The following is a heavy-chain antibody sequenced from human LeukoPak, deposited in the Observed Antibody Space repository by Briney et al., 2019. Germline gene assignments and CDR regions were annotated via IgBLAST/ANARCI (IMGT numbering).Heavy chain of an antibody. J-gene: IGHJ6*02. CDR2: IYSGGST. CDR1: GFTVSSNY. Sequence: GGSLRLSCTASGFTVSSNYMSWVRQAPGKGLEWVSVIYSGGSTYYADSVKGRFTISRDNSKNTLYPQMNSLRAEDTAVYYCARGRHLSPLPRLKYYYDSRASGKDYYYGMDVWGQGTTVTVSS. CDR3: ARGRHLSPLPRLKYYYDSRASGKDYYYGMDV. V-gene: IGHV3-66*01. D-gene: IGHD3-22*01.